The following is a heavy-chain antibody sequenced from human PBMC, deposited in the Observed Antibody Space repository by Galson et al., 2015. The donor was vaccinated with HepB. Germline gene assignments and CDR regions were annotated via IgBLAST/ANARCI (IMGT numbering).Heavy chain of an antibody. D-gene: IGHD2-15*01. J-gene: IGHJ6*03. CDR3: TTYRASRRYCSGGSCSGLYYYYYYMDV. CDR1: GFTFSNAW. V-gene: IGHV3-15*01. CDR2: IKSKTDGGTT. Sequence: SLRLSCAASGFTFSNAWMTWVRQAPGKGLEWVGRIKSKTDGGTTDYTAPVKGRFTISRDDSKNTLYLQMNSLKTEDTAVYYCTTYRASRRYCSGGSCSGLYYYYYYMDVWGKGTKDTVSS.